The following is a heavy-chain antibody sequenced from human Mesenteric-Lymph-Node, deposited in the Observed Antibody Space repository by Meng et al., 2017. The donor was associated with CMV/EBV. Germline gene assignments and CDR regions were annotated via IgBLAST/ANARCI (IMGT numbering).Heavy chain of an antibody. V-gene: IGHV4-38-2*02. D-gene: IGHD4-23*01. J-gene: IGHJ5*02. Sequence: SETLSLTCTVSGYSISSGYYWGWIRQPPGKGLEWIGNVYHSGSTYYNPSLKSRVTISVDTSKNQFSLKPSSVTAADTAVYYCARETTVVTQPGGWLDPWGQGTLVTVSS. CDR3: ARETTVVTQPGGWLDP. CDR1: GYSISSGYY. CDR2: VYHSGST.